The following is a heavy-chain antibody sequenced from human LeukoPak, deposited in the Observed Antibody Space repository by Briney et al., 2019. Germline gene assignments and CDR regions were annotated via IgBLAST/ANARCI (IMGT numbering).Heavy chain of an antibody. V-gene: IGHV4-59*01. J-gene: IGHJ3*02. CDR1: GGSISSYY. D-gene: IGHD5-18*01. CDR2: IYYSGTT. Sequence: SSETLSLTCTVSGGSISSYYWSWIRQPPGKGLEWIGYIYYSGTTNYNPSLKSRVTISVDTSKNQFSLKLSSVTAADTAVYYCARLTRGYSYRVRAFDIWGQGTMVTVSS. CDR3: ARLTRGYSYRVRAFDI.